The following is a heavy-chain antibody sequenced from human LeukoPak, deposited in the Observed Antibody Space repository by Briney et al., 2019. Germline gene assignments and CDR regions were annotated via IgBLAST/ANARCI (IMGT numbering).Heavy chain of an antibody. J-gene: IGHJ4*02. D-gene: IGHD2-2*01. Sequence: GASVKVSCKASGYTFTGYYMHWVRQAPGQGLEWMGWINPNSGGTNYAQKFQGRVTMTRGTSISTAYMELSRLRPDDTAVYYCARNVGVVVVPAGIDWGQGTLVTVSS. CDR3: ARNVGVVVVPAGID. CDR1: GYTFTGYY. V-gene: IGHV1-2*02. CDR2: INPNSGGT.